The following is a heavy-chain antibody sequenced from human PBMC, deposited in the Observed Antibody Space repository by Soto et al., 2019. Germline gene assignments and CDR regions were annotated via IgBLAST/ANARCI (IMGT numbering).Heavy chain of an antibody. V-gene: IGHV4-34*01. D-gene: IGHD6-25*01. CDR2: INHSGST. J-gene: IGHJ4*02. CDR3: ARESSGWHRGGFDY. Sequence: PSETLSLTCAVYGGSFSGYYWSWIRQPPGKGLEWIGEINHSGSTNYNPSLKSRVTISVDTSKNQFSLKLSSVTAADTAVYYCARESSGWHRGGFDYWGQGTLVTVS. CDR1: GGSFSGYY.